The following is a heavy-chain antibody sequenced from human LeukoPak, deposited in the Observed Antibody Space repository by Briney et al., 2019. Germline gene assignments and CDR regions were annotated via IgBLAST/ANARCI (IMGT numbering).Heavy chain of an antibody. J-gene: IGHJ5*02. V-gene: IGHV5-51*01. D-gene: IGHD5-12*01. CDR3: ARREEDSGYDRFGDWFDP. Sequence: GESLKISCKGSGYSFTSYWIGWVRQMPGKGLEWMGIIYPGDSDTRYSPSFQGQATISADKSISTAYLQWSSLKASDTAMYYCARREEDSGYDRFGDWFDPWGQGTLVTVSS. CDR2: IYPGDSDT. CDR1: GYSFTSYW.